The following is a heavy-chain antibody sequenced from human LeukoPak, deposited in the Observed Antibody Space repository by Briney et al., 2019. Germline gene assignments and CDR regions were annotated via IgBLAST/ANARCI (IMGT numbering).Heavy chain of an antibody. CDR3: ARDKNDYVDY. J-gene: IGHJ4*02. V-gene: IGHV4-39*07. CDR2: IYHSGST. CDR1: GGSISSRGYY. Sequence: PSETLSLTCTVSGGSISSRGYYWGWIRQPPGKGLEWIGSIYHSGSTYYNPSLKSRVTISVDTSKNQFSLKLSSVTAADTAVYYCARDKNDYVDYWGQGTLVTVSS.